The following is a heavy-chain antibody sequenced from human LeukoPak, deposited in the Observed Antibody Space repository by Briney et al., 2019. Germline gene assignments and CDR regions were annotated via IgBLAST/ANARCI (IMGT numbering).Heavy chain of an antibody. V-gene: IGHV1-18*01. J-gene: IGHJ6*02. D-gene: IGHD6-13*01. CDR3: ARGESSSGGYYYYGMDV. CDR2: ISAYNGNR. CDR1: GYTFTSYG. Sequence: ASVKVSCKASGYTFTSYGISWVRQAPGQGPEWMGWISAYNGNRNYAQKLQGRVTMTTDTSTSTAYMELRSLRSDDTAVYYCARGESSSGGYYYYGMDVWGQGTTVTVSS.